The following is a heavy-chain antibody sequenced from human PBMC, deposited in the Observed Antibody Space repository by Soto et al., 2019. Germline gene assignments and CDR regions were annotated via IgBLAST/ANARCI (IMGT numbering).Heavy chain of an antibody. CDR1: GYTFSAYY. V-gene: IGHV1-2*02. CDR3: ARQQDRGIMAAGFDY. Sequence: ASVKISCKASGYTFSAYYVHWLRQAPHQGLEWMGWVNPNTGDTYFAQKFQDRVTMTRDTSISTAYMEVGSLRSDDTAVYFCARQQDRGIMAAGFDYWGQGALVTVSS. CDR2: VNPNTGDT. D-gene: IGHD1-26*01. J-gene: IGHJ4*02.